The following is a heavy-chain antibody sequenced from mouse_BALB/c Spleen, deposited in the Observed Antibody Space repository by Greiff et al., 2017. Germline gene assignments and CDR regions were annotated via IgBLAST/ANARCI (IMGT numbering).Heavy chain of an antibody. D-gene: IGHD2-13*01. CDR3: ARRTTGLAY. Sequence: QVQLQQSGAELVRPGSSVKISCKASGYAFSSYWMNWVKQRPGQGLEWIGQIYPGDGDTNYNGKFKGKATLTADKSSSTAYMQLSSLTSEVYAVYFCARRTTGLAYWGQGTLVTVSS. V-gene: IGHV1-80*01. J-gene: IGHJ3*01. CDR1: GYAFSSYW. CDR2: IYPGDGDT.